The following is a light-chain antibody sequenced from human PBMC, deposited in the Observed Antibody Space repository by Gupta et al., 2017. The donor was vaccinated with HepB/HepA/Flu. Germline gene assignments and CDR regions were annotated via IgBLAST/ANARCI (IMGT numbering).Light chain of an antibody. CDR3: SSYTSSSTVV. J-gene: IGLJ2*01. Sequence: QAALTQPSSVSGSPGQSIPIPCTGTSSDVGGYNYVSWYQPHPGKAPKLMIYDVTNRPSGISNRFSGSKSGNTASLTISGLQAEDEADYYCSSYTSSSTVVFGGGTKVTVL. CDR1: SSDVGGYNY. V-gene: IGLV2-14*03. CDR2: DVT.